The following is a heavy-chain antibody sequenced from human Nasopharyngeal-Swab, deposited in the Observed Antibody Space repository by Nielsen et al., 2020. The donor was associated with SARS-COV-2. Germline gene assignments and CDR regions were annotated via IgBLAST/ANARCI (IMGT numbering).Heavy chain of an antibody. CDR2: IYYSGST. Sequence: SETLSLTCTVSGGSISSSSYYWGWIRQPPGKGLEWIGSIYYSGSTYYNPSLKSRVTISVDTSKNQFSLKLSSVTAAATAVYYCASRLGYSSGWAPLGYYYYGMDVWGQGTTVTVSS. D-gene: IGHD6-19*01. CDR1: GGSISSSSYY. V-gene: IGHV4-39*01. J-gene: IGHJ6*02. CDR3: ASRLGYSSGWAPLGYYYYGMDV.